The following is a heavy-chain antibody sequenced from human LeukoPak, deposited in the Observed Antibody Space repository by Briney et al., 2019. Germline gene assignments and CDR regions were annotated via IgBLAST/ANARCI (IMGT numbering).Heavy chain of an antibody. V-gene: IGHV1-46*01. D-gene: IGHD2-2*01. J-gene: IGHJ4*02. CDR1: GYTFTSYY. CDR3: ARGPDWDIVVVPAAVQADY. CDR2: IKPSDGST. Sequence: ASVKVSCKASGYTFTSYYMHWVRQAPGQGLEWMGIIKPSDGSTSYAQNFQGRVTMTEDTSTDTAYMELSRLRSDDTAVYYCARGPDWDIVVVPAAVQADYWGQGTLVTVSS.